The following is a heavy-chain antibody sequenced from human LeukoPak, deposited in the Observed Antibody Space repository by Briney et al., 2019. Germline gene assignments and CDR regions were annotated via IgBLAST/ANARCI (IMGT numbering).Heavy chain of an antibody. J-gene: IGHJ4*02. D-gene: IGHD1-14*01. CDR1: GYTFTGYY. CDR2: INPNSGGT. V-gene: IGHV1-2*02. Sequence: ASVKVSCKASGYTFTGYYMHWLRQAPGQGLEWMGWINPNSGGTNYAQKFQGRVTMTRDTSISTAYMELSRLRSDDTAVYYCAKKAPFRGHHHDYWGQGTMVTVSS. CDR3: AKKAPFRGHHHDY.